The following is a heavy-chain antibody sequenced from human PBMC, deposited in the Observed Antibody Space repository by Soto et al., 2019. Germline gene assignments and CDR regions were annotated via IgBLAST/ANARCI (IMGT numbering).Heavy chain of an antibody. CDR1: GGSISTYY. V-gene: IGHV4-59*01. CDR2: IYYSGST. CDR3: ARGYYGRSGYSFDY. D-gene: IGHD3-22*01. J-gene: IGHJ4*02. Sequence: SETLPLTCTVSGGSISTYYWTWVRQPPGKGLEYIGYIYYSGSTNYNPSLKSRGTISVDTSRNQFSLKLSSVTAADTAGYYWARGYYGRSGYSFDYWGQGTLVTVS.